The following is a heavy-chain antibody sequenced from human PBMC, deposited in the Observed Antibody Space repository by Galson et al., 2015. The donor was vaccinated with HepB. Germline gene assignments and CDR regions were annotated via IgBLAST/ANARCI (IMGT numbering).Heavy chain of an antibody. CDR1: GDSFSIYA. Sequence: SVKVSCKASGDSFSIYAMSWVRQAPGQGLEWMGGISPILGIPNYAQKFQDRVTITADKSTGTAFMELSSLRSADTAVYYCARADDFWSGYRDAGTSRWFDSWGQGTLVIVSS. V-gene: IGHV1-69*10. CDR2: ISPILGIP. J-gene: IGHJ5*01. D-gene: IGHD3-3*01. CDR3: ARADDFWSGYRDAGTSRWFDS.